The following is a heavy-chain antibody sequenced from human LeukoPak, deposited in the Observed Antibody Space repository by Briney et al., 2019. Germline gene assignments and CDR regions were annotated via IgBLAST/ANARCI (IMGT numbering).Heavy chain of an antibody. D-gene: IGHD3-3*01. CDR2: IRYDGSNK. Sequence: GGSLRLSCAASGFTFSSYGMHWVRQAPGKGLEWVAFIRYDGSNKYYADSVKGRFTISRDNSKNTLYLQMNSLRAEDTAMYYCAKDTRRYYDFWSGYGNMDVWGKGTTVTVSS. CDR1: GFTFSSYG. V-gene: IGHV3-30*02. CDR3: AKDTRRYYDFWSGYGNMDV. J-gene: IGHJ6*03.